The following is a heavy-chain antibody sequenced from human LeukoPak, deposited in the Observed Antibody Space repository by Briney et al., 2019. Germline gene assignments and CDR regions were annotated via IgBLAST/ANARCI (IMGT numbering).Heavy chain of an antibody. V-gene: IGHV1-18*01. CDR2: ISAYNGNT. J-gene: IGHJ6*03. D-gene: IGHD3-3*01. CDR1: GYTFTSYG. CDR3: ARVYYDFWSGYYSYYYYYMDV. Sequence: ASVKVSCKASGYTFTSYGISWVRQAPGQGLEWMGCISAYNGNTNYAQKLQGRVTMTTDTSTSTAYMELRSLRSDDTAVYCCARVYYDFWSGYYSYYYYYMDVWGKGTTVTVSS.